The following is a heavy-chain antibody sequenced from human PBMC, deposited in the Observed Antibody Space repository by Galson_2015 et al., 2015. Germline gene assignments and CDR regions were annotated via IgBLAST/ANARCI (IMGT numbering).Heavy chain of an antibody. CDR2: LHPNSANT. CDR1: GYTFTGHY. D-gene: IGHD5-24*01. CDR3: ARQTADGYKLDF. J-gene: IGHJ4*02. Sequence: SVKVSCKASGYTFTGHYLHWVRQAPGQGLEWMGWLHPNSANTNYAQNFQAWVTMTWDTSISTAYLEVSRLGSDDTAVYYCARQTADGYKLDFWGQGTLVTVSS. V-gene: IGHV1-2*04.